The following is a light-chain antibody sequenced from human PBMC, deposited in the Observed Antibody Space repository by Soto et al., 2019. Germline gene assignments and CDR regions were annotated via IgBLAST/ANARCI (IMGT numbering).Light chain of an antibody. CDR1: SSDVGANNY. CDR3: SSYAGANRV. J-gene: IGLJ1*01. V-gene: IGLV2-8*01. Sequence: QSALTQPPSASGSPGQSVTISCTGTSSDVGANNYVSWYQQHPGKAPKLMIYEVTKRPSGVPARFSGSKSGNTASLTVSGLQAEDEADYYCSSYAGANRVFGTGTKLTVL. CDR2: EVT.